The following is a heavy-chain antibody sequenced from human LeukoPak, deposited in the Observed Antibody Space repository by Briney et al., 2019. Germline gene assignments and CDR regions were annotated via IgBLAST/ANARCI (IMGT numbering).Heavy chain of an antibody. V-gene: IGHV3-53*01. CDR3: ATRDRNNGVDY. D-gene: IGHD2-8*01. CDR1: ECTVYNSY. Sequence: GGSLRLSCAVSECTVYNSYMSWVRQAPGKGLEWVSIIYSGGDTFYVDSVKGRFTISRDKSKNTVYLQMNSLRAEDTAVYYCATRDRNNGVDYWGQGTQVTVSS. J-gene: IGHJ4*02. CDR2: IYSGGDT.